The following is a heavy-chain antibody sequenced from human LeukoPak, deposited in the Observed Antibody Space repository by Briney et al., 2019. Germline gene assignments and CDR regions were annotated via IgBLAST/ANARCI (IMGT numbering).Heavy chain of an antibody. CDR1: GFTFSSYA. J-gene: IGHJ2*01. V-gene: IGHV3-30-3*01. D-gene: IGHD4-17*01. CDR2: ISYDGSNK. Sequence: GGSLRLSCAASGFTFSSYAMHWVRQAPGKGLEWVAIISYDGSNKYYADSVKGRFTISRDNSKNTLYLQMYSLRAEDTAVYYCARDGDPDYGDFLRYWYFDLWGRGTLVTVSS. CDR3: ARDGDPDYGDFLRYWYFDL.